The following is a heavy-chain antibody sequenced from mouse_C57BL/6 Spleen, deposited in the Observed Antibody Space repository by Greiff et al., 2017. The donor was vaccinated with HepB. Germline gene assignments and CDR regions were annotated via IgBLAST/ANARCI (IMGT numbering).Heavy chain of an antibody. J-gene: IGHJ2*01. CDR2: IHPNSGST. Sequence: VQLQHPGAELVKPGASVKLSCKASGYTFTSYWMHWVKQRPGQGLEWIGMIHPNSGSTNYNEKFKSKATLTVDKSSSTAYMQLSSLTSEYSAVYYCAREDYYGSSYAGYWGQGTTLTVSS. D-gene: IGHD1-1*01. CDR3: AREDYYGSSYAGY. CDR1: GYTFTSYW. V-gene: IGHV1-64*01.